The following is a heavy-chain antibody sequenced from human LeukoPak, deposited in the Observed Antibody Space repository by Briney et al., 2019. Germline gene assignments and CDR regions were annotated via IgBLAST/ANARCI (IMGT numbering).Heavy chain of an antibody. Sequence: SGPTLVNPTQTLTLTCTFSGFSLSTGGMCVSWIRQPPGKALEWLARIHWDDGKYYSTSLKTRLTISKDTSKNQVVLTMTNMDPGDTATYYCTRFNYHDGIYYFDYWGQGTLVTVSS. V-gene: IGHV2-70*11. CDR1: GFSLSTGGMC. CDR3: TRFNYHDGIYYFDY. CDR2: IHWDDGK. J-gene: IGHJ4*02. D-gene: IGHD3-22*01.